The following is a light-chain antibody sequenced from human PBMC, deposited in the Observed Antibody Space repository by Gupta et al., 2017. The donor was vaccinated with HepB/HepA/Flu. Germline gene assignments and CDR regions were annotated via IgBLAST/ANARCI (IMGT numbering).Light chain of an antibody. V-gene: IGLV3-21*02. CDR3: QVWESITDEPVA. Sequence: SYELIQPPSVSVAPGQTARITCAGDNSISKSGHWYQQRPGQAPVLAVYVDSVRTSGIPERLSGSNSGTGATLIISGVEAGDEADDDCQVWESITDEPVAFGGGTRLTVL. CDR1: NSISKS. J-gene: IGLJ2*01. CDR2: VDS.